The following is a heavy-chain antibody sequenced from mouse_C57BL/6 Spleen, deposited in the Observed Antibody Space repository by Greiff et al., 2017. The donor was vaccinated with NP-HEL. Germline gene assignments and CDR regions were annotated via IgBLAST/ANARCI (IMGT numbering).Heavy chain of an antibody. Sequence: GGGLVQPKGSLKLSCAASGFSFNTYAMNWVRQAPGKGLEWVARIRSKSNNYATYYADSVKDRFTISRDDSESMLYLQMNNLKTEDTAMYYCVRVYDGYYIYAMDYWGKGTSVTVSS. V-gene: IGHV10-1*01. CDR1: GFSFNTYA. D-gene: IGHD2-3*01. CDR3: VRVYDGYYIYAMDY. CDR2: IRSKSNNYAT. J-gene: IGHJ4*01.